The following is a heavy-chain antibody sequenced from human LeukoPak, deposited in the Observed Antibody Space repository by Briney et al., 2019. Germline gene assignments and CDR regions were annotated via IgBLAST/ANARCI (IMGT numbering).Heavy chain of an antibody. J-gene: IGHJ4*02. D-gene: IGHD2-15*01. CDR3: AKSAVVAATVYYFDY. V-gene: IGHV3-9*01. Sequence: GGSLRLSCAASGFTFSSYWMHWVRQAPGKGLEWVSGISWNSGSIGYADSVKGRFTISRDNAKNSLYLQMNSLRAEDTALYYCAKSAVVAATVYYFDYWGQGTLVTVSS. CDR2: ISWNSGSI. CDR1: GFTFSSYW.